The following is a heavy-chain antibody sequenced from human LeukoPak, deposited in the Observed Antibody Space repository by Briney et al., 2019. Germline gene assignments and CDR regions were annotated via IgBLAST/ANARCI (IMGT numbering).Heavy chain of an antibody. V-gene: IGHV4-61*02. CDR3: ARGVINRFDP. CDR2: IYASGST. J-gene: IGHJ5*02. Sequence: SQTLSLTCTVSGGSISSGGYYWTWIRQHPGKGLEWIGRIYASGSTNYNPSLKSRVTMSVDTSKNQFSLKLRSVTAADTAVYYCARGVINRFDPWGQGTLVTVSS. CDR1: GGSISSGGYY. D-gene: IGHD3-10*01.